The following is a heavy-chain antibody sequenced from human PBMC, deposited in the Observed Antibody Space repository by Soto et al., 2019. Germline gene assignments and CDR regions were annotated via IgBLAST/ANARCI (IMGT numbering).Heavy chain of an antibody. V-gene: IGHV3-23*01. J-gene: IGHJ4*02. CDR3: ARDKQQMATFDY. D-gene: IGHD6-13*01. Sequence: PGGSLRLSCAPSGFTFSSYAMSWVRQAPGKGLEWVAAISGNGGSTYYADSVKGRFTISRDNSKNTLYLQMNSLRAEDTAVYYCARDKQQMATFDYWGQGTLVTVSS. CDR1: GFTFSSYA. CDR2: ISGNGGST.